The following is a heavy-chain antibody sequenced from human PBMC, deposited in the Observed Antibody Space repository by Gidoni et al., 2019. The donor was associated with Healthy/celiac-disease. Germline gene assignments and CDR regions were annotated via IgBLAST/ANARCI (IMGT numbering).Heavy chain of an antibody. V-gene: IGHV5-51*03. CDR1: GYSLTSYW. J-gene: IGHJ3*02. CDR3: TRSGGVGATVPPDAFDI. D-gene: IGHD1-26*01. Sequence: EVQLVQSGAEVKKPGESLKISCKGSGYSLTSYWIGWVRQMPGKGLEWMGVLYPGDSDTRYSPSFQGQVTISADKSISTAYLQWSSLKASDTAMYYCTRSGGVGATVPPDAFDIWGQGTMVTVSS. CDR2: LYPGDSDT.